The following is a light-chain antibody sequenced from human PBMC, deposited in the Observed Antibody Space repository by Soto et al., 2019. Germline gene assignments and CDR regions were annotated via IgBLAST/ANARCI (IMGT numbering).Light chain of an antibody. V-gene: IGLV2-14*01. J-gene: IGLJ1*01. CDR1: SSDVGNYKY. CDR2: EVS. Sequence: QSALTHPASVSGSPGQSITISCPGTSSDVGNYKYVSWYQQHPGKAPKLMIYEVSNRPSGVSNRFSGSKSGNTASLTISGLQAEDETDYYCFSYTSSGTYVFGTGTKVTVL. CDR3: FSYTSSGTYV.